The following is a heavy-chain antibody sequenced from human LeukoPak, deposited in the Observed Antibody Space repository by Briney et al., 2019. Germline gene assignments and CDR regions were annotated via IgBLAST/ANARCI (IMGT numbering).Heavy chain of an antibody. CDR3: AREGFSWGSYRFDY. CDR2: IYYSGST. V-gene: IGHV4-59*01. D-gene: IGHD3-16*01. J-gene: IGHJ4*02. CDR1: GGSISSYY. Sequence: SETLSLTCSGSGGSISSYYWSWIRQPPGKEREWIGYIYYSGSTNYNPSLRSRVTISVDTSKNQFSLKLSSVTAADTAVYYCAREGFSWGSYRFDYWGQGSLVTVSS.